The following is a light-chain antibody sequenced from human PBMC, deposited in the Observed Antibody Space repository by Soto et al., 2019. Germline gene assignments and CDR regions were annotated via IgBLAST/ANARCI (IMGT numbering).Light chain of an antibody. Sequence: DIQMTQSPSSLTASVGDSVTITCQASQDITNHLNWYQQKPGKAPKLLIYDASNLETGVPSRFSGRGYGTDFTFTISSLQPEDFATYFCQQYDTLKVTFGPGTKVDIK. CDR1: QDITNH. CDR2: DAS. V-gene: IGKV1-33*01. J-gene: IGKJ3*01. CDR3: QQYDTLKVT.